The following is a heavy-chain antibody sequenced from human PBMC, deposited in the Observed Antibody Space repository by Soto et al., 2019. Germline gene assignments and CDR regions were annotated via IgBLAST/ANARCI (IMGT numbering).Heavy chain of an antibody. J-gene: IGHJ4*02. CDR3: ARDGRAYSSSWYCLDY. CDR2: IIPILGIA. CDR1: GGTFSSYT. D-gene: IGHD6-13*01. Sequence: SVKVSCKASGGTFSSYTISWVRQAPGQGLEWMGRIIPILGIANYAQKFQGRVTITADKSTSTAYMELSSLRSEDTAVYYCARDGRAYSSSWYCLDYWGQGTLVTVS. V-gene: IGHV1-69*04.